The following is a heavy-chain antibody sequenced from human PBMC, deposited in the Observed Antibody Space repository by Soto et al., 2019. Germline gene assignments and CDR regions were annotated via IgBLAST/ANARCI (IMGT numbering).Heavy chain of an antibody. Sequence: ASVKVSCKASGYTFTSYFISWVRQAPGQGLEWMGWISAYNGNTNYAQKLQGRVTMTTDTSTSTAYMELRSLRSDDTAVYYCAVEYRTSSGIGFDCWGQGTLVTVSS. CDR3: AVEYRTSSGIGFDC. CDR1: GYTFTSYF. V-gene: IGHV1-18*01. J-gene: IGHJ4*02. CDR2: ISAYNGNT. D-gene: IGHD6-6*01.